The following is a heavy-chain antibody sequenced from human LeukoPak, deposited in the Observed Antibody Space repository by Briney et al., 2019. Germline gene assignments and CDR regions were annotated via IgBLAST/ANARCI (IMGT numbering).Heavy chain of an antibody. CDR3: ARVRIAAAGTTPYYFDY. V-gene: IGHV3-7*03. J-gene: IGHJ4*02. Sequence: GGPLRFSCAASGFTFSSYWMSWVRHAPGKGLECVANIKQDGSEKYYVDSVKGRFTISRDNAKNSLYLQMNSLRAEDTAVYYCARVRIAAAGTTPYYFDYWGQGTLVTVSS. D-gene: IGHD6-13*01. CDR1: GFTFSSYW. CDR2: IKQDGSEK.